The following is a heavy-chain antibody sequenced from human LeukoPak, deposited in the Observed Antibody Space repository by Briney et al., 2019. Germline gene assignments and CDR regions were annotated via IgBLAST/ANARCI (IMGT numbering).Heavy chain of an antibody. Sequence: SETLSLTCAVYGGSFSGYYWSWIRQPPGKGLEWIGEINHSGSTNYNPSLKSRVTISVDTSKNQFSLKLSSVTAADTAVYYCARHREYYYDFDYWGQGTLVTVSS. CDR3: ARHREYYYDFDY. CDR2: INHSGST. D-gene: IGHD3-10*01. J-gene: IGHJ4*02. CDR1: GGSFSGYY. V-gene: IGHV4-34*01.